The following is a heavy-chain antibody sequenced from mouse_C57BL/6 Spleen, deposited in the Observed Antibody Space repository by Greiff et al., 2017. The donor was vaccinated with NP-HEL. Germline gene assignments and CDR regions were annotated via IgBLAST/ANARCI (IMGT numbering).Heavy chain of an antibody. CDR2: IDPRSGNT. V-gene: IGHV1-81*01. Sequence: QVRLKESGAELARPGASVKLSCKASGYTFTSYGISWVKQRPGQGLEWIGEIDPRSGNTYYNEKFKGKATLTVDKSSSTAYMELRSLTSEDSAVYFCARAMADDYYGYWGQGTTLTVSS. CDR3: ARAMADDYYGY. J-gene: IGHJ2*01. CDR1: GYTFTSYG. D-gene: IGHD2-3*01.